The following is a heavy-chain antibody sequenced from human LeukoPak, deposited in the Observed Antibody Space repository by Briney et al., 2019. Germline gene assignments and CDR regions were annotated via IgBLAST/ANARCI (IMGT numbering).Heavy chain of an antibody. Sequence: SETLSLTCTVSGGSISSSSYYRGWIRQPPGKGLEWIGSIYYSGSTYYNPSLKSRVTISVDTSKNQFSLKLSSVTAADTAVYYCAVRGGSGWWRFDPWGQGTLVTVSS. D-gene: IGHD6-13*01. V-gene: IGHV4-39*07. J-gene: IGHJ5*02. CDR2: IYYSGST. CDR1: GGSISSSSYY. CDR3: AVRGGSGWWRFDP.